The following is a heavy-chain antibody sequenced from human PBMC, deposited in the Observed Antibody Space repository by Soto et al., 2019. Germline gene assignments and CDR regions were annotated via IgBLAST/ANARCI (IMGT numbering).Heavy chain of an antibody. Sequence: GGSLRLSCAASGFTFSSYAMSWVRQAPGKGLEWVSAISGSGGSTYYADSVKGRFTISRDNSKNTLYLQMNSLRAEDTAVYYCAKDLQGFGGYHYYGMDVWGQGTKVTVSS. CDR3: AKDLQGFGGYHYYGMDV. CDR1: GFTFSSYA. CDR2: ISGSGGST. D-gene: IGHD3-22*01. J-gene: IGHJ6*02. V-gene: IGHV3-23*01.